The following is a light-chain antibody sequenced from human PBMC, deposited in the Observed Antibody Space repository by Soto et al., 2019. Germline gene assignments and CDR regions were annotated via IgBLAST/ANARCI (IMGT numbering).Light chain of an antibody. CDR1: QSVRSNF. V-gene: IGKV3-20*01. CDR3: HQYGISPGT. J-gene: IGKJ2*01. CDR2: GAS. Sequence: EIVLTQSPGTLSLSPGERATLSCRASQSVRSNFLAWYQQKPGQAPSLLIYGASTRAPDIPDRFSGGGSGTDFTLTISRLEPEDLAVYYCHQYGISPGTFGQGTKLEIK.